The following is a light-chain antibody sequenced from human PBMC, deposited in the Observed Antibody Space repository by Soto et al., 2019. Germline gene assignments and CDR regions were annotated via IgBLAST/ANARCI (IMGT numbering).Light chain of an antibody. CDR1: QSISNS. Sequence: DLQMTQSPSSLSASVGDRVTITCRASQSISNSLNWYHQKPGKPPKLLIYAASSLQSGVPSRFSGSGSGTDFTLTISSLQSEDFATYYCQQSYSTPYTFGQGTKLEIK. CDR2: AAS. CDR3: QQSYSTPYT. V-gene: IGKV1-39*01. J-gene: IGKJ2*01.